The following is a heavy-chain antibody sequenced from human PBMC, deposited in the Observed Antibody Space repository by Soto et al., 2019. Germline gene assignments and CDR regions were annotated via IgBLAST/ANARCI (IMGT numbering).Heavy chain of an antibody. Sequence: QVQLQQWGAGLLKPSETLSLTCAVAGGSFSTYHWSWIRQPPGKGLEWIGEVDHGGITNFNPSLKKRVTISGDTSKYQFSLKLTSVTAADSALYFCSRAGYYDVLTCREYSFDSCGQGTLVTVSS. V-gene: IGHV4-34*01. D-gene: IGHD3-9*01. CDR3: SRAGYYDVLTCREYSFDS. J-gene: IGHJ4*02. CDR2: VDHGGIT. CDR1: GGSFSTYH.